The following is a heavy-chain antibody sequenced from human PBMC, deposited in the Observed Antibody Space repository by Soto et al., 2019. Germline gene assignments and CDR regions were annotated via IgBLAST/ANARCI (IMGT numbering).Heavy chain of an antibody. V-gene: IGHV4-59*01. CDR2: IYYSGST. J-gene: IGHJ3*02. D-gene: IGHD2-15*01. Sequence: QVQLQESGPGLVKPSETLSLTCTVSGGSISSYYWSWIRQPPGKGLEWIGYIYYSGSTNYNPSLMSRAPISVATSKNQFSLKLSSVTAADTAVYYCARVWGGGWVPVDIWGQGTMVTVSS. CDR1: GGSISSYY. CDR3: ARVWGGGWVPVDI.